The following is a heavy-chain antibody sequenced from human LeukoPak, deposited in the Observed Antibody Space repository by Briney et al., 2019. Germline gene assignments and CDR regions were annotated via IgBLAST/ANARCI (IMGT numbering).Heavy chain of an antibody. CDR3: ATLKGERTYYPMYYFDY. J-gene: IGHJ4*02. CDR2: IIPIFGTA. D-gene: IGHD1-1*01. Sequence: SVKLSCKASVGTFSSYAISGVRQAPGQGLEGRGGIIPIFGTANYAQKFQGRVTITADKSTSTAYMELSSLRSEDTAVYYCATLKGERTYYPMYYFDYWGQGTLVTVSS. V-gene: IGHV1-69*06. CDR1: VGTFSSYA.